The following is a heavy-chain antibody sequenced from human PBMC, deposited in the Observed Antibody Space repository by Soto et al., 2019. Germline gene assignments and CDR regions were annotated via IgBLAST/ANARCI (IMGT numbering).Heavy chain of an antibody. V-gene: IGHV3-74*01. CDR2: INSDGSST. CDR1: GIIFSNYW. CDR3: ARVGVDTAMVDGGYYYYGLDV. J-gene: IGHJ6*02. D-gene: IGHD5-18*01. Sequence: EVQLVESGGGLVQPGGSLRLSCAASGIIFSNYWMHWVRQVPGKGLVWVSRINSDGSSTKYVDSVKGRFTISRDNARNKLYLQMNSLRAEDTAVYYCARVGVDTAMVDGGYYYYGLDVWGQGTTVTVSS.